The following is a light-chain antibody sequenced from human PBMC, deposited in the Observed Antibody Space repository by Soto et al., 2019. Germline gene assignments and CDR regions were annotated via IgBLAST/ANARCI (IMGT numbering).Light chain of an antibody. CDR3: QQRSNWPLS. CDR1: QSFSSSY. J-gene: IGKJ4*01. V-gene: IGKV3D-20*02. Sequence: IGLKQSAGTLSLYQRKRDTLSCRASQSFSSSYLAWYQQKPGQAPRLLIYETSSRATGIPDRFSGSGSQTDFTLTISSLEPEDFAVYYCQQRSNWPLSFGGGGMVDIK. CDR2: ETS.